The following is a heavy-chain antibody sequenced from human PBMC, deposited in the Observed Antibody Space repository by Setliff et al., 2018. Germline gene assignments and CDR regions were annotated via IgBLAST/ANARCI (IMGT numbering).Heavy chain of an antibody. Sequence: PGGSLRLSCAASGFTFSDAWMNWVRQAPGKGLEWVSFISVSGTTTYYADSVKGRFTISRDNAKNSLYLHMASLRAEDTGIYYCASDLPGDPDFDFWGRGTLVTVSS. D-gene: IGHD1-1*01. CDR3: ASDLPGDPDFDF. CDR2: ISVSGTTT. CDR1: GFTFSDAW. J-gene: IGHJ4*02. V-gene: IGHV3-11*04.